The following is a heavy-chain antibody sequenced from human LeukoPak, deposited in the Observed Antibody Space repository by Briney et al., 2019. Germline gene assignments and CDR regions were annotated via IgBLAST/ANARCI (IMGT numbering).Heavy chain of an antibody. V-gene: IGHV3-7*01. CDR1: GFTFGSYW. Sequence: GGSLRLSCAASGFTFGSYWMSWVRQAPGKGLEWVANIKQDGSEKYYVDSVKGRFTISRDNAKNSLYLQMNSLRAEDTAVYYCAREIGEVGAIGPNWFDPWGQGTLVTVSS. J-gene: IGHJ5*02. D-gene: IGHD1-26*01. CDR2: IKQDGSEK. CDR3: AREIGEVGAIGPNWFDP.